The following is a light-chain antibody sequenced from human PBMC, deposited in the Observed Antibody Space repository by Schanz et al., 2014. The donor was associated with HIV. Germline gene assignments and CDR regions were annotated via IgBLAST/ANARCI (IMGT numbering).Light chain of an antibody. J-gene: IGLJ3*02. CDR1: TSDIGTYDL. V-gene: IGLV2-14*02. Sequence: QSALTQPASVSGSPGQSITISCTGTTSDIGTYDLVSWYQQHPGRAPKLLIYEVSKRPSGVSSRFSGSKSGSTASLTISALQAEDEADYYCSSYTTPNPWLFGGGTKLTVL. CDR2: EVS. CDR3: SSYTTPNPWL.